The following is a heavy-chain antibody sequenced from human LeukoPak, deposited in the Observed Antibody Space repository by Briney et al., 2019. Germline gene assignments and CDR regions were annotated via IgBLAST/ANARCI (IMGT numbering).Heavy chain of an antibody. CDR2: INRDGSKN. CDR3: ARDSSPYCGDDCYFDAFDL. V-gene: IGHV3-7*03. D-gene: IGHD2-21*02. CDR1: EFTFGSHW. J-gene: IGHJ3*01. Sequence: GGSLRLSCAASEFTFGSHWMTWVRQAPGKGLEWVANINRDGSKNHFVDSVKGRFTISRDNAKNFLYLQMNSLRAEDTAVYFCARDSSPYCGDDCYFDAFDLWGQGTMVTVSS.